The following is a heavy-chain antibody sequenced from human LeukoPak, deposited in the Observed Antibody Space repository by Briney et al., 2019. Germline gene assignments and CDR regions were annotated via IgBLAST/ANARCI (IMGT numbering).Heavy chain of an antibody. CDR1: GFTVSNNY. CDR2: IFSGGTT. Sequence: GGSLRLSCAASGFTVSNNYMSWVRQAPGKGLEWVSVIFSGGTTYYADSVKGRFTISRDNAKNSLYLQMNSLRAEDTAVYYCARVYYYGSGSALDYWGQGALVTVSS. J-gene: IGHJ4*02. D-gene: IGHD3-10*01. V-gene: IGHV3-53*01. CDR3: ARVYYYGSGSALDY.